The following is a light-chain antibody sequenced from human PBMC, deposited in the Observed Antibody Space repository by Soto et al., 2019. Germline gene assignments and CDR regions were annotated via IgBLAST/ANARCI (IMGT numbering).Light chain of an antibody. CDR1: RTVLSSSNNKYF. CDR2: WAS. CDR3: QQYYSSPFT. V-gene: IGKV4-1*01. J-gene: IGKJ3*01. Sequence: DIVMTQSPDSLAVSLGGRATINCKSSRTVLSSSNNKYFLAWYQKKVGQPPRLLIYWASTRDSGVPDRFSGSGSGTDFTLTISSLQAEDVAVYYCQQYYSSPFTFGPGTKVDIK.